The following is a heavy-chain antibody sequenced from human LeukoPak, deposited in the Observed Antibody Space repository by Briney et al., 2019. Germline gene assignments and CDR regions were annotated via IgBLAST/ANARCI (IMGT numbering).Heavy chain of an antibody. CDR2: ISWNSGSI. J-gene: IGHJ4*02. CDR1: GFTFDDFA. D-gene: IGHD3-10*01. CDR3: AKEKDYYFDY. Sequence: PGRSLRLSCAASGFTFDDFAMHWVRQAPGKGLEWVSGISWNSGSIGYADSVKGRFTISRDNAKNSLHLQMNSLRAEDTAVYYCAKEKDYYFDYWGQGTLVTVSS. V-gene: IGHV3-9*01.